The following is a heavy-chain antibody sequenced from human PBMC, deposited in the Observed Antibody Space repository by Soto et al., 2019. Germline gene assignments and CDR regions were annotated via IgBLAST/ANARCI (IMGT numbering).Heavy chain of an antibody. J-gene: IGHJ4*02. CDR3: ARHTSAWLPDY. D-gene: IGHD3-22*01. Sequence: HGAGYSVNICGIGLVRQMPGKGLEWMGIIYPGDSDTRYSPSLQGQVTISADKSITIAYLQWSSLKASDTAVYYCARHTSAWLPDYWGQGTLV. CDR1: GYSVNICG. CDR2: IYPGDSDT. V-gene: IGHV5-51*01.